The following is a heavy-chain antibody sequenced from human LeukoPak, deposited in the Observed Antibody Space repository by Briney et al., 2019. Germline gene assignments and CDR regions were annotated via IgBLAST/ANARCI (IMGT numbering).Heavy chain of an antibody. V-gene: IGHV4-34*01. D-gene: IGHD5-18*01. Sequence: SETLSLTCAVYGGSFSDYSWTRIRHAPEEGLGWGGEIKHDGGTNQNPSLVSRVSMSVDTSKNQCSLKVSSVPAADTAVYYCARVGYRCSINDWSRTGLGAYPTKYYYYMDVWGKGTTVTVSS. CDR2: IKHDGGT. CDR3: ARVGYRCSINDWSRTGLGAYPTKYYYYMDV. J-gene: IGHJ6*03. CDR1: GGSFSDYS.